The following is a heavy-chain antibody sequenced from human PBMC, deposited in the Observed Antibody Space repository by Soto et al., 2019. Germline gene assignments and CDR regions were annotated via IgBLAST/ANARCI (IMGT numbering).Heavy chain of an antibody. CDR1: SGSISSYY. V-gene: IGHV4-59*01. Sequence: SETLSLTCTVSSGSISSYYWSWIRQPPGKGLEWIGYIHYSGSTNYNTSLKSRVTISVDTSKNQFSLKLISVTAAEQAVYYCARNDFWSGYYIDLGCYGMDVWGLGTTVTVSS. J-gene: IGHJ6*02. CDR2: IHYSGST. CDR3: ARNDFWSGYYIDLGCYGMDV. D-gene: IGHD3-3*01.